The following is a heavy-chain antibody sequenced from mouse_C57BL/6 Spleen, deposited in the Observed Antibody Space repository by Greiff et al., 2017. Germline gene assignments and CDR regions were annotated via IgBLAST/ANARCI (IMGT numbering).Heavy chain of an antibody. J-gene: IGHJ3*01. Sequence: EVMLVESGGDLVKPGGSLKLSCAASGFTFSSYGMSWVRQTPDKRLEWVATISSGGSYTYYPDSVKGRFTISRDNAKNTLYLQMSSLKSEDPAMYYCSRPWDGGFAYWGQGTLVTVSA. CDR2: ISSGGSYT. CDR1: GFTFSSYG. V-gene: IGHV5-6*01. CDR3: SRPWDGGFAY. D-gene: IGHD4-1*01.